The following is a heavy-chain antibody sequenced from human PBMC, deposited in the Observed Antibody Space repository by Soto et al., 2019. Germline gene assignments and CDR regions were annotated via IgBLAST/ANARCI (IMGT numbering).Heavy chain of an antibody. Sequence: QLQLQESGPGLVKPWETLSLTCTVSYGSISVSNVFWGWVRQRPGKGLEWIGNIDYSGTAYFNPSLRTRVAFPVDTSKNQFSLPLYSVTAADTAVYYCARTTGRHLDFWGQGILVTVSS. CDR3: ARTTGRHLDF. CDR2: IDYSGTA. V-gene: IGHV4-39*01. D-gene: IGHD4-4*01. J-gene: IGHJ4*02. CDR1: YGSISVSNVF.